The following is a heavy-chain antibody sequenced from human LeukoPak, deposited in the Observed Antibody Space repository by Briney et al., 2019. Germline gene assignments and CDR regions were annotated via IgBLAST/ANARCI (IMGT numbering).Heavy chain of an antibody. CDR1: GFTFSNYA. Sequence: GGSLILSCAASGFTFSNYAMSWVRQAPGKGLEWVSGMTGSDGRTYYADSVKGRFTISRDNSKNTLYLQMNSLRAEDTAEYYCAKNGGTTWLVDYWGQGTRVTVSS. J-gene: IGHJ4*02. CDR2: MTGSDGRT. CDR3: AKNGGTTWLVDY. D-gene: IGHD1-1*01. V-gene: IGHV3-23*01.